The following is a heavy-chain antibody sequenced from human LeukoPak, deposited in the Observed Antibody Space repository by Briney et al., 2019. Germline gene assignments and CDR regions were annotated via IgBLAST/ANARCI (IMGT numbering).Heavy chain of an antibody. CDR1: GFTFDDYG. D-gene: IGHD6-13*01. V-gene: IGHV3-20*04. CDR3: ARDHSVSPGYDNAFDI. J-gene: IGHJ3*02. CDR2: INWNGGST. Sequence: GGSLRLSCAASGFTFDDYGMSRVRQAPGKGLEWVSGINWNGGSTGYADSVKGRFTISRDNAKNSLYLQMNSLRAEDTALYYCARDHSVSPGYDNAFDIWGQGTMVTVSS.